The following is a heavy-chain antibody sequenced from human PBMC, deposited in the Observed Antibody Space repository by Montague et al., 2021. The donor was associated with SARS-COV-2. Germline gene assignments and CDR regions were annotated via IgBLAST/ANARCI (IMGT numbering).Heavy chain of an antibody. D-gene: IGHD3-10*01. Sequence: SETLSLTCTVSGGSISNYYWSWIRQPPGKGLEWIGNIYYSGSTNHNPSLNSRVTITVATSKSQFSLKLSSVTAAATAVYYCARVQRGYYYGLGVSAHFDYWGQGTLVTVSS. CDR3: ARVQRGYYYGLGVSAHFDY. CDR2: IYYSGST. J-gene: IGHJ4*02. CDR1: GGSISNYY. V-gene: IGHV4-59*01.